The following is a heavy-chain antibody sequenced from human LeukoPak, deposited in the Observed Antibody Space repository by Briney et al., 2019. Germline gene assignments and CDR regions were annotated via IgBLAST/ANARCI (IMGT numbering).Heavy chain of an antibody. V-gene: IGHV3-21*01. CDR1: GFTFSSYS. CDR3: ARGAAAGAYFDY. D-gene: IGHD6-13*01. CDR2: ISSSSSYI. Sequence: PGGSLRLSCAASGFTFSSYSMNWVRQAPGKGLEWVSSISSSSSYIYYADSVKGRFTISRDNAKNSLYLQMNSLRAEDTAVYYCARGAAAGAYFDYWGQGTLVTVSS. J-gene: IGHJ4*02.